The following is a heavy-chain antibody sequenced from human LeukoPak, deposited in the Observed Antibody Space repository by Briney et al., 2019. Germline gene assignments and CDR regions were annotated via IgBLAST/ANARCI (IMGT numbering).Heavy chain of an antibody. CDR2: ISGSGGST. V-gene: IGHV3-23*01. Sequence: PAGGSLRLSCAASGFNVSSNYMSWVRQAPGKGLEWVSAISGSGGSTYYADSVKGRFTISRDNSKNTLYLQMNSLRAEDTAVYYCAKEGRGYSGYDYKDYWGQGTLVTVSS. CDR3: AKEGRGYSGYDYKDY. D-gene: IGHD5-12*01. CDR1: GFNVSSNY. J-gene: IGHJ4*02.